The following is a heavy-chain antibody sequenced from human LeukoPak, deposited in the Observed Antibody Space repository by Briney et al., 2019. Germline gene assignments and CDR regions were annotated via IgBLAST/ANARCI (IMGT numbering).Heavy chain of an antibody. Sequence: GGSLRLSCAASGFTFSSYSMNWVRQAPGKGLEWVSSISSSSGYIYYADSVKGRFTISRDNAKNSLYLQMNSLRAEDTAVYYCAREEDYGLFDYWGQGTLVTVSS. CDR3: AREEDYGLFDY. CDR1: GFTFSSYS. D-gene: IGHD4-17*01. V-gene: IGHV3-21*01. J-gene: IGHJ4*02. CDR2: ISSSSGYI.